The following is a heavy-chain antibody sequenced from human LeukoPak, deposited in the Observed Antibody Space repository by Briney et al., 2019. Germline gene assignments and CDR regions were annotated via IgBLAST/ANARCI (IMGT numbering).Heavy chain of an antibody. CDR2: INTGSGER. J-gene: IGHJ4*02. CDR3: ARDNYYFDY. CDR1: GYTFTSYL. Sequence: GASVKVSCKASGYTFTSYLIHWVRQAPGQGLEWMGWINTGSGERKYLQKFQDRVTITRDTSASTAIMELSSLRSEDTALYYCARDNYYFDYWGQGTLVTVSS. V-gene: IGHV1-3*04.